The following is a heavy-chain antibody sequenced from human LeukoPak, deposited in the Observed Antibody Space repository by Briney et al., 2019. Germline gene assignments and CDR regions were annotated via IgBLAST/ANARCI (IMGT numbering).Heavy chain of an antibody. D-gene: IGHD3-3*01. V-gene: IGHV1-24*01. CDR1: GYILTELS. Sequence: ASVKVSCKVSGYILTELSMHWVRQAPGKGLEWMGGFDPEDGETIYAQEFQGRVTMTEDTSTDTAYMELSSLRSEDTAVYYCATIYDFWSGLGNYFDYWGQGTLVTVSS. CDR2: FDPEDGET. J-gene: IGHJ4*02. CDR3: ATIYDFWSGLGNYFDY.